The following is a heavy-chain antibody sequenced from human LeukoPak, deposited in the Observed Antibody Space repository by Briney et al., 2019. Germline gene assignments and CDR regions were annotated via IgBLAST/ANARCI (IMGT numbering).Heavy chain of an antibody. J-gene: IGHJ4*02. V-gene: IGHV3-74*01. CDR2: INTDGSSI. CDR1: GFTFSSYW. D-gene: IGHD6-6*01. CDR3: ATPPEYSSSYYFDY. Sequence: PGGSLRLSCAAPGFTFSSYWMHWVRQAPGKGLVWVSRINTDGSSISYTNSLKGRFTISRDNSKNTLYLQMNSLRAEDTAVYYCATPPEYSSSYYFDYWAREPWSPSPQ.